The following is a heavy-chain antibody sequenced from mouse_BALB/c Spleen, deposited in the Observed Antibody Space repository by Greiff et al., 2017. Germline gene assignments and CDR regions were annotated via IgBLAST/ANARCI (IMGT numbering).Heavy chain of an antibody. V-gene: IGHV2-2*01. CDR3: ARDYDVGYFDV. Sequence: VHLVESGPGLVQPSQSLSITCTVSGFSLTSYGVHWVRQSPGKGLEWLGVIWSGGSTDYNAAFISRLSISKDNSKSQVFFKMNSLQTDDTARYYCARDYDVGYFDVWGAGTTVTVSS. CDR1: GFSLTSYG. CDR2: IWSGGST. J-gene: IGHJ1*01. D-gene: IGHD2-4*01.